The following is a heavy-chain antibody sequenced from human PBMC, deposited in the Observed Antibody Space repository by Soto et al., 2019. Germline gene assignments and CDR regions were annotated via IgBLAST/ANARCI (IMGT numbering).Heavy chain of an antibody. CDR3: VRTGGDGKNYYYMDV. V-gene: IGHV5-51*01. J-gene: IGHJ6*03. D-gene: IGHD1-26*01. CDR2: IYPGDSDT. Sequence: PGESLKISCKGSGYSFTSYWIGWVRQMPGKGLEWMGIIYPGDSDTRYSPSFQGQVTISADKSISTAHLQWSSLKASDTAMYYCVRTGGDGKNYYYMDVWSKGTTVTVSS. CDR1: GYSFTSYW.